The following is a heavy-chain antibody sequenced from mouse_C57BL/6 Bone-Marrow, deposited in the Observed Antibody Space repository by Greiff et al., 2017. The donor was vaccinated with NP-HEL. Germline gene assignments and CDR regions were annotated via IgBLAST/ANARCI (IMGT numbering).Heavy chain of an antibody. D-gene: IGHD1-1*02. CDR2: IDPENGDT. CDR3: TTWFYYFDY. Sequence: VQLQQSGAELVRPGASVKLSCTASGFNIKDDYMHWVKQRPEQGLEWIGWIDPENGDTEYASKFQGKATITADTSSNTAYLQLSSLTSEDTAVYYCTTWFYYFDYWGRGTTLTVSA. V-gene: IGHV14-4*01. CDR1: GFNIKDDY. J-gene: IGHJ2*01.